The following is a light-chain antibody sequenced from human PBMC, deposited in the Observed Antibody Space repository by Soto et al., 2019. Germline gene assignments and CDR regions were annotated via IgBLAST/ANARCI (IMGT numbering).Light chain of an antibody. CDR2: WAS. V-gene: IGKV4-1*01. J-gene: IGKJ1*01. CDR3: QQYYSTPWT. Sequence: DIVMTQSPDSLAVSLGERATINCKSSQSVLYSSNNKNYLAWYQQKPGQPPNLLIYWASTRESGVPDRFSGSGSGTDFTLTTISLQAEDVAVYYCQQYYSTPWTFGQGTKVEIK. CDR1: QSVLYSSNNKNY.